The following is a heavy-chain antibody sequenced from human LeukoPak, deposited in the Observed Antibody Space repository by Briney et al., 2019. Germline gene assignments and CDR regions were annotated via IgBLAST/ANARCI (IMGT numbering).Heavy chain of an antibody. V-gene: IGHV3-7*03. D-gene: IGHD3-3*01. CDR3: ARDQYDTWSRRGNFDS. CDR2: IKLDGSEK. Sequence: GGSLRLSCVASGFPFSSYWMSWVRQAPGKGLEWVANIKLDGSEKNYVDSVKGRFTISRDNTKNSLYLQMNSLRAEDTAVFYCARDQYDTWSRRGNFDSWGQGTLVIVSS. J-gene: IGHJ4*02. CDR1: GFPFSSYW.